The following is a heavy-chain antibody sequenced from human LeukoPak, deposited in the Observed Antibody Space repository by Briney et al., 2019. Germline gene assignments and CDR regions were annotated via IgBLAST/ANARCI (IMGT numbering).Heavy chain of an antibody. CDR2: INPNSGGT. D-gene: IGHD6-19*01. J-gene: IGHJ5*02. V-gene: IGHV1-2*02. Sequence: ASVKVSCKASGYTFTGYYMHWVRQAPGQGLEWMGWINPNSGGTNYAQKFQGRVTMTRDTSISTAYMELSRLRSDDTAVYYCARGYSSGWGSWFDPWGQGTLVTVPS. CDR1: GYTFTGYY. CDR3: ARGYSSGWGSWFDP.